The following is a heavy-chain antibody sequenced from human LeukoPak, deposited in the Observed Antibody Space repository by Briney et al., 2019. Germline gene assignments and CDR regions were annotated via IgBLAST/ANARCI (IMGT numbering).Heavy chain of an antibody. CDR1: GGTFSSYT. D-gene: IGHD3-10*01. CDR2: ITPILGAA. J-gene: IGHJ3*01. CDR3: ARERGGRGVPRPLDL. V-gene: IGHV1-69*08. Sequence: ASVKVSCKASGGTFSSYTINWVRQAPGQGLEWMGRITPILGAANYAQKFQGRVTITADKSTNTAYMELSSLRFEDTAVYYCARERGGRGVPRPLDLWGQGTMVTVSS.